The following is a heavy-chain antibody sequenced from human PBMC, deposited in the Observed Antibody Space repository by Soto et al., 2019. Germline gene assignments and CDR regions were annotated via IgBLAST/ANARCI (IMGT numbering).Heavy chain of an antibody. D-gene: IGHD3-22*01. V-gene: IGHV3-53*01. CDR2: IYSGGST. CDR3: ARFWYYYDSSGYYPGYFDY. CDR1: GFTVSSNY. Sequence: GGSLRLSCAASGFTVSSNYMSWVRQAPGKGLEWVSVIYSGGSTYYADSVKGRFTISRDNSKNTLYLQMNSLRAEDTAVYYCARFWYYYDSSGYYPGYFDYWGQGTLVTVSS. J-gene: IGHJ4*02.